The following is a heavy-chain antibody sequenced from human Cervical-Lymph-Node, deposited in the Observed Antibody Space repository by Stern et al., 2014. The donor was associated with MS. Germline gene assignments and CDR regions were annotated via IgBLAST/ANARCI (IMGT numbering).Heavy chain of an antibody. Sequence: QVTLRESGPALVKPTQTLTLTCTFSGFSLSTTTMCVSWIRQPPGKALEWLARIDWDDDTSYSTSLRTRLAIPKDTSKNQVVLTMGNMDPVDTATYYCARSITVSGPYDSWGQGTLVTVSS. CDR1: GFSLSTTTMC. CDR2: IDWDDDT. CDR3: ARSITVSGPYDS. D-gene: IGHD6-19*01. V-gene: IGHV2-70*15. J-gene: IGHJ4*02.